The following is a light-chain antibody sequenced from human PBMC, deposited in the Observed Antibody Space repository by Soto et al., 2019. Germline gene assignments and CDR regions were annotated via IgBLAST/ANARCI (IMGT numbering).Light chain of an antibody. J-gene: IGKJ2*02. CDR3: QQYGRSPEWPGT. CDR2: GAS. CDR1: QSVSSSY. Sequence: EIVLTQSPGTLSLSPGERATLSCRASQSVSSSYLAWYQQKPGQAPRLLIYGASSRATGIPDRFSGSGSGTDFTLTISRLEPEDFAVYYCQQYGRSPEWPGTFGQGTKLEIK. V-gene: IGKV3-20*01.